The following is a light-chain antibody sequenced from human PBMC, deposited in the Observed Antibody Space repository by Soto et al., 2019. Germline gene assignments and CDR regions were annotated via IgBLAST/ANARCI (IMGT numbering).Light chain of an antibody. J-gene: IGLJ1*01. CDR1: DSNIGSNY. V-gene: IGLV1-47*01. Sequence: QSVLTQPPSASGTPEQAVSISCSGSDSNIGSNYVYWYQQVPGMAPKLLIFRNDQRPSGVPDRFSGFKSGTSASLGISGLRPEDEAFYYCAARDDRLNGNLFGTGTKVTVL. CDR2: RND. CDR3: AARDDRLNGNL.